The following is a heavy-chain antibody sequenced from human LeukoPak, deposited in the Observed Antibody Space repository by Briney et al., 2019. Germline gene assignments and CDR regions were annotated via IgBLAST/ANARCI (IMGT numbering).Heavy chain of an antibody. J-gene: IGHJ4*02. D-gene: IGHD5-24*01. Sequence: GASVKVSCKASRYTFSNYYMHWVRQAPGHRLEWIGWINPNSGGTNFAQNFQGRVTMTRDTSLSTAHMELSGLRSDNTAVYYCARQNGYNREHWGPGTLVSVAS. CDR3: ARQNGYNREH. V-gene: IGHV1-2*02. CDR2: INPNSGGT. CDR1: RYTFSNYY.